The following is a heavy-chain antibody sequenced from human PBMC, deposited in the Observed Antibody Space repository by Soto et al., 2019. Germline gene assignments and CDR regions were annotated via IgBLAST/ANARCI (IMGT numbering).Heavy chain of an antibody. CDR1: GYSISSSNW. CDR3: PRKGSGVYGMVV. V-gene: IGHV4-28*01. CDR2: IYQSGST. J-gene: IGHJ6*02. D-gene: IGHD3-10*01. Sequence: QVQLQESGPGLVKPSDTLSLTCAVSGYSISSSNWWGWIRQPPGKRLEWIGYIYQSGSTYYNPSLKSRVTMSVDTSKNQFSLKLSSVTAVDSAVYYCPRKGSGVYGMVVWGQGTTVSVSS.